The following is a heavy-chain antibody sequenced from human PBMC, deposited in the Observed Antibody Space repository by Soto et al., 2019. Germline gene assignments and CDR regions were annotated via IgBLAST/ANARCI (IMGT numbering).Heavy chain of an antibody. CDR2: INPNSGGT. V-gene: IGHV1-2*04. Sequence: QVQLVQSGAEVKKPGASVKVSCKASGYTFTGYYMHWVRQAPGQGLEWMGWINPNSGGTNYAQKVQGWVTMTRETSISTAYMELSRLRSDDTAVYYCARGYCSSTSCYAFAYWGQGTLVTVSS. D-gene: IGHD2-2*01. CDR3: ARGYCSSTSCYAFAY. CDR1: GYTFTGYY. J-gene: IGHJ4*02.